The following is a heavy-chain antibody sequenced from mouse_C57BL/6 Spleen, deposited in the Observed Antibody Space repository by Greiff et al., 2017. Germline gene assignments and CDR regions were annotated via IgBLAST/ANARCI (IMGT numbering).Heavy chain of an antibody. CDR2: IDPSDSYT. V-gene: IGHV1-50*01. Sequence: QVQLQQSGAELVKPGASVKLSCKASGSTFTSYWMQWVKQRPGQGLEWIGEIDPSDSYTNYNQKFKGKATLTVDTSSSTAYMQLSSLTSEDSAVYYCAKSLGEGYAMDYWGQGTSVTVSS. J-gene: IGHJ4*01. D-gene: IGHD4-1*01. CDR1: GSTFTSYW. CDR3: AKSLGEGYAMDY.